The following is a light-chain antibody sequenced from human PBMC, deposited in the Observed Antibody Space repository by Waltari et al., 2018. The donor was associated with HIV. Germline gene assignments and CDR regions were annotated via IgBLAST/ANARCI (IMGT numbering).Light chain of an antibody. J-gene: IGLJ3*02. V-gene: IGLV2-14*03. CDR3: CSYTSSDTWV. Sequence: QSALTQPASVSGSPGQSLTVSCSGSGKDVGAYDSVSWFQQHPDKAPQLLIFDGAKRPSGISDRFSGSKSGNTASLTISGLQPEDEADYFCCSYTSSDTWVFGGGTKVTVL. CDR1: GKDVGAYDS. CDR2: DGA.